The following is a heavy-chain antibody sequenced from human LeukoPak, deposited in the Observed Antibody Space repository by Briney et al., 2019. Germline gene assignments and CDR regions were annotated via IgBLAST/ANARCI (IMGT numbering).Heavy chain of an antibody. Sequence: GGSLRLSCAASGFTFSSYSMNWVRQAPGKGLEWVANIKQDGSEKYYVDSVKGRFTISRDNAKNSLYLQMNSLRAEDTAVYYCAREGTRGDYDSSGYRPIEYWGQGTLVTVSS. CDR3: AREGTRGDYDSSGYRPIEY. V-gene: IGHV3-7*01. D-gene: IGHD3-22*01. J-gene: IGHJ4*02. CDR1: GFTFSSYS. CDR2: IKQDGSEK.